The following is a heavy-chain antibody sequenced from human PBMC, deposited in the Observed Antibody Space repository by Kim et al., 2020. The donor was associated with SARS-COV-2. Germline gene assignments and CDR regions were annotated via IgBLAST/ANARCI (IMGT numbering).Heavy chain of an antibody. V-gene: IGHV1-3*01. D-gene: IGHD6-13*01. CDR1: GYTFTSYA. Sequence: ASVKVSCKASGYTFTSYAMHWVRQAPGQRLEWMGWINAGNGNTKYSQKFQGRVTITRDTSASTAYMELSSLRSEDTAVYYCARAPHPYSSRGAAWAWDYWGQGTLVTVSS. CDR2: INAGNGNT. J-gene: IGHJ4*02. CDR3: ARAPHPYSSRGAAWAWDY.